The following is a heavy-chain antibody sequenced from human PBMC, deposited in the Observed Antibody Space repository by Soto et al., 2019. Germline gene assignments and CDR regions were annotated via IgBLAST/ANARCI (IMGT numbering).Heavy chain of an antibody. CDR2: ISPIFGTA. J-gene: IGHJ6*02. CDR3: ARVRAELELSAYYYYYGMDV. V-gene: IGHV1-69*06. CDR1: GGTFSSYA. Sequence: QVQLVQSGAEVKKPGSSVKVSCKASGGTFSSYAISWVRQAPGQGLEWMGGISPIFGTANYAQKFQGRVTIIADKSTSTAYMELSSLRSEDTAVYYCARVRAELELSAYYYYYGMDVWGQGTTVTVSS. D-gene: IGHD1-7*01.